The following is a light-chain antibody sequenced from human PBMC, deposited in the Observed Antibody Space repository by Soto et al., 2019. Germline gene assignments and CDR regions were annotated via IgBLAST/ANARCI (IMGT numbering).Light chain of an antibody. J-gene: IGKJ1*01. CDR2: AAS. CDR3: QQSYNTPWT. Sequence: DIQMTQSPSSLSASVGDRVTITCRASQSISSYLNWYQQKPGKAPKLLIYAASSLQSGVPSRVSGSGSGTDFTLTISSLQPEDFATYYCQQSYNTPWTFGQGTTVEIK. CDR1: QSISSY. V-gene: IGKV1-39*01.